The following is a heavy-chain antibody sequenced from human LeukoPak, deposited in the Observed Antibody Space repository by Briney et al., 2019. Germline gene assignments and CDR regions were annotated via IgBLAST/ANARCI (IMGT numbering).Heavy chain of an antibody. J-gene: IGHJ4*02. D-gene: IGHD3-10*01. CDR1: GGSISSYY. Sequence: SETLSLTCTVSGGSISSYYWSWIRQPPGKGLEWIGYIYYSGSTNYNPSLKSRVTISVDTSKNQFSLKLSSVTAADTAVYYCARDRGGSGSYYNGFGYWGQGTLVTVSS. CDR2: IYYSGST. V-gene: IGHV4-59*01. CDR3: ARDRGGSGSYYNGFGY.